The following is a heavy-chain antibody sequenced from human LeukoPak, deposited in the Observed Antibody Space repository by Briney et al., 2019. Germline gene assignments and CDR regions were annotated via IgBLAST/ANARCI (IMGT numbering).Heavy chain of an antibody. CDR3: ARDLFLYGSGWTGYFDY. CDR2: INSDNGNT. V-gene: IGHV1-18*01. CDR1: GYTFTHYS. J-gene: IGHJ4*02. D-gene: IGHD6-19*01. Sequence: ASVKVSCKASGYTFTHYSISWVRQAPGQGLEWMGWINSDNGNTKFAQKFQGRVTMTTDTSTNTVYMELRSLRSDDTAVYYCARDLFLYGSGWTGYFDYWGQGTPVTASS.